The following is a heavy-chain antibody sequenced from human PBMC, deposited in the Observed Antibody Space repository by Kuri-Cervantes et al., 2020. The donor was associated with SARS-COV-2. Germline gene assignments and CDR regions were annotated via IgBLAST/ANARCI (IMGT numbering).Heavy chain of an antibody. V-gene: IGHV1-69*13. D-gene: IGHD4-17*01. CDR2: IIPIFGTA. CDR3: ARPPEEGAVTTWGNDY. Sequence: SVKVSCKASGGTSSSYAISWVRQAPGQGLEWMGGIIPIFGTANYAQKFQGRVTITADESTSTAYMELSSLRSEDTAVYYCARPPEEGAVTTWGNDYWGQGTLVTVSS. CDR1: GGTSSSYA. J-gene: IGHJ4*02.